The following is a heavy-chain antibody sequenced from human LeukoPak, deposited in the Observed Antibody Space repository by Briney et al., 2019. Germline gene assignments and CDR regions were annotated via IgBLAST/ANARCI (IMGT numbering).Heavy chain of an antibody. J-gene: IGHJ3*02. Sequence: GGSLRLSCAASGFTLRNFAIHWVRQAPGKGLEWVAVISSHGSGKYYGDSVKGRFTISRDNSKNTLSLQMNSLRAEDTAVYYCARAGGIVGAYSAFDIWGQGTMVTVSS. D-gene: IGHD1-26*01. CDR1: GFTLRNFA. V-gene: IGHV3-30*01. CDR3: ARAGGIVGAYSAFDI. CDR2: ISSHGSGK.